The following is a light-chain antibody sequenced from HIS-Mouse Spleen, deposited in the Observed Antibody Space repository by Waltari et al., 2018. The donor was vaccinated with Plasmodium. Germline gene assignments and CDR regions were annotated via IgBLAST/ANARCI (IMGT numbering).Light chain of an antibody. V-gene: IGKV3-15*01. Sequence: DIVMTQSPATLSVSPGETATLSGRASQRVRSNLAWSQQKPGQAPRLLIYGASTRATGIPARFSGSGSGTEFTLTISSLQSEDFAVYYCQQYNNWSFTFGPGTKVDIK. J-gene: IGKJ3*01. CDR1: QRVRSN. CDR3: QQYNNWSFT. CDR2: GAS.